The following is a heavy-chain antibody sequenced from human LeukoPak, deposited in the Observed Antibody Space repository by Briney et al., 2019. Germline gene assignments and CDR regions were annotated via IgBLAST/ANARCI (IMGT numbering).Heavy chain of an antibody. J-gene: IGHJ4*02. CDR2: IYYSGST. V-gene: IGHV4-59*08. CDR1: GGSISSYY. D-gene: IGHD3-22*01. Sequence: PSETLSLTCTVSGGSISSYYWSWLRQPPGKGLEGIGYIYYSGSTNYNPSLKSRVTISVDTSKNQFSLKLSSVTAADTAVYYCAGKTYYYDSSGQGLDYWGQGTLVTVSS. CDR3: AGKTYYYDSSGQGLDY.